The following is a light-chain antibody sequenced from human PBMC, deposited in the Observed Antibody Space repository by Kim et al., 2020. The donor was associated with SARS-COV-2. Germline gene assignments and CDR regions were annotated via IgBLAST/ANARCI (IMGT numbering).Light chain of an antibody. CDR3: SSYAGSNNLI. V-gene: IGLV2-8*01. J-gene: IGLJ2*01. CDR2: EVS. Sequence: QSALTQPPSASGSPGQPVTISCTGTSSDIGGYYYVSWYQQHPGKAPKLMIYEVSERPSGVPDRFSGSKSGNTASLTVSGLQAEDEADYYCSSYAGSNNLIFGGGTQLTVL. CDR1: SSDIGGYYY.